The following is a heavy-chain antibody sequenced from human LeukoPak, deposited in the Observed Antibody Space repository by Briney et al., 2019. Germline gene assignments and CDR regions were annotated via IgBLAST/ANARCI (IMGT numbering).Heavy chain of an antibody. D-gene: IGHD2-8*02. CDR1: GFTFRGYA. J-gene: IGHJ6*03. V-gene: IGHV3-23*01. Sequence: PGGSLRLSCAASGFTFRGYAMAWVRQAPGKGLEWVSSITDSGDVTYYTDSVKGRFTISRDNSKSTLYLQMNSLTAEDTALYFCAKGQTGAPSFYYFFYLDGRGKGSTVIVSS. CDR3: AKGQTGAPSFYYFFYLDG. CDR2: ITDSGDVT.